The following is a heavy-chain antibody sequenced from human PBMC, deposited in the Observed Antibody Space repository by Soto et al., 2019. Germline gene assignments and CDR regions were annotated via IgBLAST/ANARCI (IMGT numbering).Heavy chain of an antibody. V-gene: IGHV1-18*01. CDR1: GYSFTSYG. D-gene: IGHD6-6*01. J-gene: IGHJ4*02. CDR2: INAYNGNT. Sequence: ASVKVSCKASGYSFTSYGISWVRQAPGQGLEWMGWINAYNGNTNYAQKLQGRVTMTTDTSTSTAYMELRSLRSDDTAVYYCARDGSVLGVAARHDYWGQGTLVTVSS. CDR3: ARDGSVLGVAARHDY.